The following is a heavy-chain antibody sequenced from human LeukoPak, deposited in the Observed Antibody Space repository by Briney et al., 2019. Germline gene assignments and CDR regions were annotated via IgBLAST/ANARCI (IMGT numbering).Heavy chain of an antibody. Sequence: SETLSLTCAVYGGSFSGYYWSWIRQPPGKGLEWIGEINHSGSTNYNPSLKSRVIISADTSKNHLSLTLSSVTAADTAVYYCARTYDSSASGFDYWGQGTLVTVSP. J-gene: IGHJ4*02. CDR2: INHSGST. D-gene: IGHD3-22*01. V-gene: IGHV4-34*09. CDR1: GGSFSGYY. CDR3: ARTYDSSASGFDY.